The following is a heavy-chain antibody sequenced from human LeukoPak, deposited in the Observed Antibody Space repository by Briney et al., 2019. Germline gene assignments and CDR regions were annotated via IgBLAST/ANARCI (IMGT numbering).Heavy chain of an antibody. CDR2: INQDGGTT. J-gene: IGHJ6*03. V-gene: IGHV3-7*01. CDR1: GFTFSSLW. CDR3: TKDRQGPNQYHMDV. Sequence: GGSLRLSCAASGFTFSSLWMSWVRQAPGRGPEWVANINQDGGTTYYVASVKGRFTISRDNAKNSLSLQMSSLRAENTAVYYCTKDRQGPNQYHMDVWGKGTTVTVSS.